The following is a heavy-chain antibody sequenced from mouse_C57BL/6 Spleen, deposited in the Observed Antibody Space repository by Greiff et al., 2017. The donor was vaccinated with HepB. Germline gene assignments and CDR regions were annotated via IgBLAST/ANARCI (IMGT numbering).Heavy chain of an antibody. D-gene: IGHD2-4*01. CDR3: ARAYDSTYYAMDY. Sequence: QVQLQQSGPGLVQPSQSLSITCTVSGFSLTSYGVHWVRQSPGKGLEWLGVIWSGGSTDDNAAFISRLSISKDNSKSQVFFKMNSLQADDTAIYYCARAYDSTYYAMDYWGQGTSVTVSS. CDR1: GFSLTSYG. J-gene: IGHJ4*01. V-gene: IGHV2-2*01. CDR2: IWSGGST.